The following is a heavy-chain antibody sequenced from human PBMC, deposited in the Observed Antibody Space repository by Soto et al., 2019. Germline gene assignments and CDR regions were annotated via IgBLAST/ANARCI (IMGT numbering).Heavy chain of an antibody. CDR1: GGTFSSYA. D-gene: IGHD3-22*01. J-gene: IGHJ3*02. CDR2: IIPIFGTA. Sequence: GASVKVSCKASGGTFSSYAISCVRQAPGQGLEWMGGIIPIFGTANYAQKFQGRVTITADKSTSTAYMELSSLRSEDTAVYYCAREMSTYYYDSSGYHDDAFDIWGQGTMVTV. CDR3: AREMSTYYYDSSGYHDDAFDI. V-gene: IGHV1-69*06.